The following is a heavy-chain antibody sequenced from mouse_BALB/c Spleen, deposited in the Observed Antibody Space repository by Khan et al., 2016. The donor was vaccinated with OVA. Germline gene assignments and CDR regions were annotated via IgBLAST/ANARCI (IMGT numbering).Heavy chain of an antibody. CDR2: IYPGDGDT. CDR3: ASYRFDFFDY. D-gene: IGHD2-14*01. V-gene: IGHV1-87*01. J-gene: IGHJ2*01. CDR1: GYTFTTYW. Sequence: VQLQQSGAELARPGASVKLSCKASGYTFTTYWMQWVKQRPGQALEWIGTIYPGDGDTRYAQRFKGKATLTADKSSSTDYMQLSSLTSEDSAVYYCASYRFDFFDYWGQGTTLTVSS.